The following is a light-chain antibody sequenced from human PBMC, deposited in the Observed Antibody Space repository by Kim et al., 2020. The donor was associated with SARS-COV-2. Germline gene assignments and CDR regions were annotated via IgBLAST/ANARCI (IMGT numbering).Light chain of an antibody. CDR3: SSYTSSTTVV. CDR1: NSDVGCYIY. V-gene: IGLV2-14*03. CDR2: DVS. Sequence: GQSITISCTGTNSDVGCYIYVSWYQPHTATAPHLIIYDVSTRPSAVSNRFSGSKSGNTPSMTISGLQAEDESDYYCSSYTSSTTVVFGGGTQLTVL. J-gene: IGLJ2*01.